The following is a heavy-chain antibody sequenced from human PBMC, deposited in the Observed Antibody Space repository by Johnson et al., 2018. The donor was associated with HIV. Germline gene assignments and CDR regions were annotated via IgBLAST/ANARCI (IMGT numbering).Heavy chain of an antibody. J-gene: IGHJ3*02. CDR2: IYSGGST. CDR3: ARSKDCSGGSCPDAFDI. D-gene: IGHD2-15*01. Sequence: VQLVESGGGVVRPGGSLRLSCAASGFTFYDYGMSWVRQAPGKGLEWVSVIYSGGSTYSADAVQGRFTISRDNAKNSLYVQMNSLRVEDTAVYYCARSKDCSGGSCPDAFDIWGQGTMVIVSS. V-gene: IGHV3-20*04. CDR1: GFTFYDYG.